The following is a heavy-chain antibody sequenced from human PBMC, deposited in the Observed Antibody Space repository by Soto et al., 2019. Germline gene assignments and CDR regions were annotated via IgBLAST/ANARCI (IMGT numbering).Heavy chain of an antibody. Sequence: ASVKVSCKASGYTFTSYGISWVRQAPGQGLEWMGWISAYNGNTNYAQKLQGRVTMTTDTSTSTAYMELRSLRSDDTAVYYCARERIAVAGTEGYYYYYGMDVWGQGTKVTVSS. CDR3: ARERIAVAGTEGYYYYYGMDV. CDR1: GYTFTSYG. CDR2: ISAYNGNT. D-gene: IGHD6-19*01. J-gene: IGHJ6*02. V-gene: IGHV1-18*01.